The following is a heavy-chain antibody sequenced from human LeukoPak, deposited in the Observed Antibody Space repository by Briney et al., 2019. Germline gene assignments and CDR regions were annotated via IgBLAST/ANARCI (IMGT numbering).Heavy chain of an antibody. D-gene: IGHD3-16*01. V-gene: IGHV3-23*01. Sequence: GGSLRLSCAASGFTFSNSAMSWVRQAPGKGLEWVSAISGSAISTYYVDSVKGRFTISRDNSKNTLFLQMNSLRAEDTALYYCAKGGGTFDYWGQGTLVTVSS. CDR1: GFTFSNSA. CDR3: AKGGGTFDY. CDR2: ISGSAIST. J-gene: IGHJ4*02.